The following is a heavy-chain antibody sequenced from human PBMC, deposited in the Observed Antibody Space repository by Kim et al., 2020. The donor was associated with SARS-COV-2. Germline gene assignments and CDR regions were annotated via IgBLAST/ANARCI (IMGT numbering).Heavy chain of an antibody. D-gene: IGHD6-19*01. V-gene: IGHV3-23*01. Sequence: DAVKGRFTISRDNAKNALYLQMNRLRGEHAAVYYCASTRVYSSGWYPVDYWGQGTLVTVSS. J-gene: IGHJ4*02. CDR3: ASTRVYSSGWYPVDY.